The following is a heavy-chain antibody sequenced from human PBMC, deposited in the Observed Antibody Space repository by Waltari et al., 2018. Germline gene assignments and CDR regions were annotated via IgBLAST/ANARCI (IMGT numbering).Heavy chain of an antibody. D-gene: IGHD6-6*01. CDR2: ISSSISYI. CDR1: GFTFSSYS. V-gene: IGHV3-21*01. Sequence: EVQLVESGGGLVKPGGSLRLSCAASGFTFSSYSMNWVRQAPGKGLEWVSSISSSISYIYYADSVKGRFTISRDNAKNSLYLQMNSLRAEDTDVYYCARRQWYSSSPHAFDIWGQGTMVTVSS. CDR3: ARRQWYSSSPHAFDI. J-gene: IGHJ3*02.